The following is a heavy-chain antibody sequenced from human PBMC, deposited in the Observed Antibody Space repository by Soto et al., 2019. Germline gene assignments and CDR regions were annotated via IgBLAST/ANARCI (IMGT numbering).Heavy chain of an antibody. CDR1: GGSIGRSDYY. Sequence: QVRLQESGPGLVKPSQTLSLTCTVSGGSIGRSDYYWSWIRQPPGKGLEWIGYIYYSGSTYYNPSRKRRLTLSVATSRTRFTLKLTSGTAAETAVFYCAQSRIRARPSAWFDPWGQGTLVTVSS. CDR3: AQSRIRARPSAWFDP. J-gene: IGHJ5*02. V-gene: IGHV4-30-4*01. D-gene: IGHD1-20*01. CDR2: IYYSGST.